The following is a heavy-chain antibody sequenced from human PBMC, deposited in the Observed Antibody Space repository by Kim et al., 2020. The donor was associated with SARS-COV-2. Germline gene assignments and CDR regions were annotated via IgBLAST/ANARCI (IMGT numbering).Heavy chain of an antibody. CDR2: IIPIFGTA. Sequence: SVKVSCKASGGTFSSYAISWVRQAPGQGLEWMGGIIPIFGTANYAQKFQGRVTITADKSTSTAYMELSSLRSEDTAVYYCARHAPFGEFPPYYYGMDVWGQGTTVTVSS. D-gene: IGHD3-10*01. J-gene: IGHJ6*02. CDR3: ARHAPFGEFPPYYYGMDV. CDR1: GGTFSSYA. V-gene: IGHV1-69*06.